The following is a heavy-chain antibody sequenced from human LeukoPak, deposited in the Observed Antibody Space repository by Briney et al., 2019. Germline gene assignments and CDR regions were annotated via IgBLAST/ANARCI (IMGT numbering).Heavy chain of an antibody. CDR2: IYYSGST. V-gene: IGHV4-59*01. CDR1: GGSISSYY. CDR3: AVAPSGAFDM. Sequence: PSETLSLTCTVSGGSISSYYWSWIRQPPGKGLEWIGYIYYSGSTNYNPSLKSRVTISVDTSKNQFSRKLSSVTAADTAAYYCAVAPSGAFDMWGQATMVTVSS. J-gene: IGHJ3*02.